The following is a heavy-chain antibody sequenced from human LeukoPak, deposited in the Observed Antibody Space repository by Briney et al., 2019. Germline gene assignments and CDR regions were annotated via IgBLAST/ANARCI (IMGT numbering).Heavy chain of an antibody. D-gene: IGHD3-22*01. CDR3: ARVDEHYDSSGYYERDAFDI. V-gene: IGHV3-33*01. CDR1: GFSLSAYG. Sequence: PGGSLRLSCAASGFSLSAYGMPWVRQAPGKGLEWVAVIWYDGSNKYYADSVKGRFTISRDNSKSTLYLQMNSLRAEDTAVYYCARVDEHYDSSGYYERDAFDIWGQGTMVTVSS. CDR2: IWYDGSNK. J-gene: IGHJ3*02.